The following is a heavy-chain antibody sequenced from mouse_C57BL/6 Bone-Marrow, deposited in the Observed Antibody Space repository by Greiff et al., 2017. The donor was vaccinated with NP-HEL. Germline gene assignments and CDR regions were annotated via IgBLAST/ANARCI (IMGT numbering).Heavy chain of an antibody. CDR3: AITTVVATEYFDV. J-gene: IGHJ1*03. D-gene: IGHD1-1*01. Sequence: DVMLVESGGGLVKPGGSLKLSCAASGFTFSSYAMSWVRQTPEKRLEWVATISDGGSYTYYPDNVKGRFTISRDNAKNNLYLQMSHLKSEDTAMYYCAITTVVATEYFDVWGTGTTVTVSS. V-gene: IGHV5-4*03. CDR1: GFTFSSYA. CDR2: ISDGGSYT.